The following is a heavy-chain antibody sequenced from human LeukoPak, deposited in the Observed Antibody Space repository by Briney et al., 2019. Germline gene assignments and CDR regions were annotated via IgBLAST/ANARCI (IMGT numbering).Heavy chain of an antibody. D-gene: IGHD5-24*01. Sequence: PSETLSLTCTASGGSISSSSYYWVWIRQPPGKGLEWIGSIYYSGSTYYNPSLKSRVTISVDTSKNQFALKLSSVTAADTSVYYSARLDGKVEMAIDDWGQGTLVTVSS. CDR1: GGSISSSSYY. J-gene: IGHJ4*02. V-gene: IGHV4-39*01. CDR3: ARLDGKVEMAIDD. CDR2: IYYSGST.